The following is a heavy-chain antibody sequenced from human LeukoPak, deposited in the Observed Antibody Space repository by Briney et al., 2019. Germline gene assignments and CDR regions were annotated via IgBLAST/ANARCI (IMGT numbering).Heavy chain of an antibody. CDR3: APPGVK. V-gene: IGHV3-30*04. CDR1: GFTFSSYA. J-gene: IGHJ4*02. CDR2: ISYDGSNK. Sequence: QSWGSLRLSCAASGFTFSSYAMHWVRQAPGKGLEWVAVISYDGSNKYYADSVKGRFTISRDNSKNTLYLQMNSLRAEDTAVYYCAPPGVKWGQGTLVTVSS. D-gene: IGHD3-16*02.